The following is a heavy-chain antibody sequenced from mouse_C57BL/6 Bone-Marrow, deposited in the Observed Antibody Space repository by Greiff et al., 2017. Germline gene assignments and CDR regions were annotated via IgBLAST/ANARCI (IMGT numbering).Heavy chain of an antibody. D-gene: IGHD1-2*01. Sequence: VQLQQSGAELVRPGASVKLSCTASGFNIKDDYMHWVKQRPEQGLEWIGWIDPENGDTEYASKFQGKATITADTSTNTAYLQLSSLTSEDTAVYYCTSFLDYAMDYWGQGTSVTVSS. CDR2: IDPENGDT. CDR1: GFNIKDDY. V-gene: IGHV14-4*01. CDR3: TSFLDYAMDY. J-gene: IGHJ4*01.